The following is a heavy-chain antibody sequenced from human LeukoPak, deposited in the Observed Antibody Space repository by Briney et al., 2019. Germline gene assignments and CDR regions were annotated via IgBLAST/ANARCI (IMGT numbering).Heavy chain of an antibody. D-gene: IGHD3-22*01. J-gene: IGHJ3*02. CDR3: ARVSHYYDSSGYYYVRSFDI. Sequence: PSETLSLTCTVSGGSISSYYWSWIRQPAGKGLEWIGRISTSGSTNYNPSLKSRVTMSVDTSNNQFSLKLSSVTAADTAVYYCARVSHYYDSSGYYYVRSFDIWGQGTMVTVSS. CDR2: ISTSGST. CDR1: GGSISSYY. V-gene: IGHV4-4*07.